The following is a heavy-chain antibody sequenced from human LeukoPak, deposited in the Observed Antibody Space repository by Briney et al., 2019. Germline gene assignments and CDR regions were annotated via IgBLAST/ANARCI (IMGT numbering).Heavy chain of an antibody. V-gene: IGHV3-23*01. CDR3: AKVLAYCSGGTCYVGGLDY. Sequence: GGSLRLSCAASGFTFSNYAMSWVRQAPGKGLEWVSAISGSGGRTYYADSVKGRFTISRDNSKNTLYLQMNSLRAEDTAVYYCAKVLAYCSGGTCYVGGLDYWGQGTLVTVSS. CDR1: GFTFSNYA. D-gene: IGHD2-15*01. CDR2: ISGSGGRT. J-gene: IGHJ4*02.